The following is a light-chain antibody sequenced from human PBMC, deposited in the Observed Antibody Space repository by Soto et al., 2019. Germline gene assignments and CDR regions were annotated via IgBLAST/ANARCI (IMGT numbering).Light chain of an antibody. Sequence: IKMNKSPPTLSESVGDRVTITCRASQSISRWLAWYQQKPGKAPNFLIYDASTLESGVPSRFSGSGSGTEFTLTIISLYPNDFAPYYCQHRTCHSGSFGQGTKV. J-gene: IGKJ1*01. CDR1: QSISRW. V-gene: IGKV1-5*01. CDR3: QHRTCHSGS. CDR2: DAS.